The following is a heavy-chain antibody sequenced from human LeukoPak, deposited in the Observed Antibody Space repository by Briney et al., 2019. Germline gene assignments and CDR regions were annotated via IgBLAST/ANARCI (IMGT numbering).Heavy chain of an antibody. Sequence: PGGSLRLSCAASGFTFSSYSMNWVRQAPGKGLEWVSSISSSSSYIYYADSVKGRFTISRDNSKNTLYLQMNSLRAEDTAVYYCAKHYYDSSGYYYHLGVFSEPFDYWGQGTLVTVSS. CDR1: GFTFSSYS. J-gene: IGHJ4*02. V-gene: IGHV3-21*04. CDR3: AKHYYDSSGYYYHLGVFSEPFDY. CDR2: ISSSSSYI. D-gene: IGHD3-22*01.